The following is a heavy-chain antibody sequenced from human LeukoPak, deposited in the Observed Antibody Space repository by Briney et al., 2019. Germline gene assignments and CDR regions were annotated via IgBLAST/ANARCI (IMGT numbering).Heavy chain of an antibody. D-gene: IGHD7-27*01. V-gene: IGHV4-59*01. CDR1: GASMTSYY. CDR2: MYFGERT. CDR3: ARIPGDRPDD. J-gene: IGHJ4*02. Sequence: QVQLQESGPGLVKPSETLSLTCTVSGASMTSYYWTWIRHPPGKGLEWVGYMYFGERTNYNPSLKSRATISIDTSKKQFSLNLKSVTAADTAVYYCARIPGDRPDDWGQGTLVTVS.